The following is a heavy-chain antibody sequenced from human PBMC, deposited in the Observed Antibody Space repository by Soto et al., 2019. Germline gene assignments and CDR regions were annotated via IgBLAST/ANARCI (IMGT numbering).Heavy chain of an antibody. Sequence: SETLSLTCTVSGGSISSGGYYWSWIRQHPGKGLEWIGYIYYSGSTYYNPSLKSRVTISVDTSKNQFSLKLSSVTAADTAVYYCARGAKGGDYGIDYWGQGTLVTVSS. V-gene: IGHV4-31*03. J-gene: IGHJ4*02. CDR2: IYYSGST. CDR1: GGSISSGGYY. CDR3: ARGAKGGDYGIDY. D-gene: IGHD4-17*01.